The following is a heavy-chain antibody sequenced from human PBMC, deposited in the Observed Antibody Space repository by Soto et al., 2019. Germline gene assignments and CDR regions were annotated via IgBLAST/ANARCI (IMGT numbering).Heavy chain of an antibody. J-gene: IGHJ6*02. CDR3: ARSVTEYSYNRLDV. CDR1: GFRFNNYV. V-gene: IGHV1-3*01. CDR2: IHAGNGAT. D-gene: IGHD5-18*01. Sequence: GASVKVSCKASGFRFNNYVIHWVRQAPGQRLEWMGWIHAGNGATEYSQNSQDRVTITRDTSANTGYMDLSRLTSEDTALYYCARSVTEYSYNRLDVWGLGNTVTVS.